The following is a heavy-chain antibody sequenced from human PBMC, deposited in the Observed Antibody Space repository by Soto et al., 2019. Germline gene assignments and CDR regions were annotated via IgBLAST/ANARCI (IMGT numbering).Heavy chain of an antibody. V-gene: IGHV3-11*01. D-gene: IGHD3-9*01. CDR1: GFTFSDYY. J-gene: IGHJ4*02. Sequence: PGGSLRLSCAASGFTFSDYYMSWIRQAPGKGLEWVSYISSSGSTIYYADSVKGRFTTSRDNAKNSLYLQMNSLRAEDTAVYYCARDIPLLRYFDWSYYFDYWGQGTLVTVSS. CDR2: ISSSGSTI. CDR3: ARDIPLLRYFDWSYYFDY.